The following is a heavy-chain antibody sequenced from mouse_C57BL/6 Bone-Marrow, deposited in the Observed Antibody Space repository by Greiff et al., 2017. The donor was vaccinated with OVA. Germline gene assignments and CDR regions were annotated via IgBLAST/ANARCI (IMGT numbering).Heavy chain of an antibody. J-gene: IGHJ1*03. CDR1: GYTFTSYG. CDR3: AREGWLDFDV. Sequence: VKLMESGAELARPGASVKLSCKASGYTFTSYGISWVKQRTGQGLEWIGEIYPRSGNTYYNEKFKGKATLTADKSSSTAYMELRSLTSEDSAVYFCAREGWLDFDVWGTGTTVTVSS. CDR2: IYPRSGNT. D-gene: IGHD2-3*01. V-gene: IGHV1-81*01.